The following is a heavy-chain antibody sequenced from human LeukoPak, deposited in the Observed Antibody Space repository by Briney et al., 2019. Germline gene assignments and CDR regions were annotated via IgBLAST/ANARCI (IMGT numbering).Heavy chain of an antibody. Sequence: SETLSLTCTVSGGSISSSSYYRGWIRQPPGKGLEWIGSIYYSGSTYYNPSLKSRVTISVDTSKNQFSLKLSSVTAADTAVYYCASPLVPGSIDYWGQGTLVTVSS. D-gene: IGHD6-6*01. CDR3: ASPLVPGSIDY. V-gene: IGHV4-39*01. CDR1: GGSISSSSYY. J-gene: IGHJ4*02. CDR2: IYYSGST.